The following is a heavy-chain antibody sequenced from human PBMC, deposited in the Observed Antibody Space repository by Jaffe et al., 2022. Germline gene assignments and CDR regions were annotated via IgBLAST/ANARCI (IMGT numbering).Heavy chain of an antibody. D-gene: IGHD6-19*01. V-gene: IGHV3-23*01. J-gene: IGHJ6*03. CDR2: ISSSGGTT. CDR1: GFTFSNYA. Sequence: EVQLLESGGGLVQPGGSLRLSCAASGFTFSNYAMTWVRQAPGKGLEWVSTISSSGGTTYYADSVKGRFTIPRDNSKNTLYLQMNSLRAEDTALYYCAKVGADGYSSGWPHYYYMDVWGKGTTVTVSS. CDR3: AKVGADGYSSGWPHYYYMDV.